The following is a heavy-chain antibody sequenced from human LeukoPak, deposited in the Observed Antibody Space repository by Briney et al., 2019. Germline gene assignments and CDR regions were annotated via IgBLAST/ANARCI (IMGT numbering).Heavy chain of an antibody. CDR2: IYPSGGST. J-gene: IGHJ3*02. D-gene: IGHD2-15*01. V-gene: IGHV1-46*01. CDR3: AIGYCRGGSCDDEPGDAFDI. Sequence: ASVKVSCRASGYTFTSYYIHWVRQAPGQGPEWMGIIYPSGGSTTYAQKFQGRVTMTRDMSTSTVYMELSSLRSEDTAVYYCAIGYCRGGSCDDEPGDAFDIWGQGTMVAVSS. CDR1: GYTFTSYY.